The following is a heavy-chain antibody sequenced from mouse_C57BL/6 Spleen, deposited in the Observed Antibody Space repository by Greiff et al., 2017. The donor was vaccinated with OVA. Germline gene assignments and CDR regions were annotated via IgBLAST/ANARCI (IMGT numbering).Heavy chain of an antibody. V-gene: IGHV1-82*01. J-gene: IGHJ2*01. Sequence: QVQLQQSGPELVKPGASVKISCKASGYAFSSSWMNWVKQRPGKGLEWIGRIYPGDGDTNYNGKFKGKATLTADKSSSTAYMQLSSLTSEDSAVYFCAREDYGSSYRYFDYWGQGTTLTVSS. CDR2: IYPGDGDT. D-gene: IGHD1-1*01. CDR3: AREDYGSSYRYFDY. CDR1: GYAFSSSW.